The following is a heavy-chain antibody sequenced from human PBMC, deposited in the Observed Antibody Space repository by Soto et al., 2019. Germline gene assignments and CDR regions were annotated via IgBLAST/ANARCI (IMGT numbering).Heavy chain of an antibody. CDR3: ARVGGPNYYYYGLDV. V-gene: IGHV1-18*01. CDR2: IDPKNGNT. J-gene: IGHJ6*02. D-gene: IGHD2-8*01. Sequence: ASVKVSCKASGYTFTTFGISWVRQAPGQGLEWMGWIDPKNGNTKDAQKFQGRVTMTTDTSTSTAYMELRSLRSDDTAVYYCARVGGPNYYYYGLDVWGQGTTVTVSS. CDR1: GYTFTTFG.